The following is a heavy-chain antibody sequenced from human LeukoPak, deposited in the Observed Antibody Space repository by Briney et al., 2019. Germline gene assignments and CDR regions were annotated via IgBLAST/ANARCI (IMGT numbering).Heavy chain of an antibody. CDR1: GFTFSSYA. V-gene: IGHV3-23*01. J-gene: IGHJ4*02. CDR3: AKVPPYYYGSGYEYYFDY. D-gene: IGHD3-10*01. CDR2: ISGGGGSS. Sequence: GGSLRLSCAASGFTFSSYAMSWVRQAPGRGLEWVSGISGGGGSSYYADSVKGRFTISRDNSKKTLYLQMNSLRAEDTAVYYCAKVPPYYYGSGYEYYFDYWGQGTLVTVSS.